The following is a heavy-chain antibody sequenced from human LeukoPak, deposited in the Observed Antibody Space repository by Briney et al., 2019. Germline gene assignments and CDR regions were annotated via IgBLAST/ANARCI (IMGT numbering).Heavy chain of an antibody. D-gene: IGHD3-22*01. CDR3: ARGYYDTSGYYLAAY. V-gene: IGHV4-59*01. J-gene: IGHJ4*02. CDR2: IYYSGST. CDR1: GGSISGYY. Sequence: SETLSLTCTVSGGSISGYYWSWIRQPPGKGLEWIGCIYYSGSTNYNPSLKSRVTLSVDTSKNQFSLKLTSVTAADTAVYYCARGYYDTSGYYLAAYWGQGTLVTVSS.